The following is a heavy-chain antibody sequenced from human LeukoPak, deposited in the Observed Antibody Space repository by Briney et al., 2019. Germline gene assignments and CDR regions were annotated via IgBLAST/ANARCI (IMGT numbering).Heavy chain of an antibody. D-gene: IGHD2-2*01. CDR3: ASVTPIVVVPAAMPP. V-gene: IGHV4-59*12. Sequence: PSETLSLTCTVSGDSITSYYWSWVRQPPGKGLEWIGYIYYTGSTNYNPSLKSRVTMSVDTSKNQFSLKLSSVTAADTAVYYCASVTPIVVVPAAMPPWGQGTLVTVSS. J-gene: IGHJ5*02. CDR2: IYYTGST. CDR1: GDSITSYY.